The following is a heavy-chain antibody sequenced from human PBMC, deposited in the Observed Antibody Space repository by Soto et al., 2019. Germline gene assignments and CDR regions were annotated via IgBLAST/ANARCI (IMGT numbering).Heavy chain of an antibody. CDR3: ARDPGGHYCTSTSCLYFFDH. CDR1: GLTFSNHA. D-gene: IGHD2-2*01. J-gene: IGHJ4*02. CDR2: ISDSGST. Sequence: EVQLLESGGALVQPGGSLRLSCAASGLTFSNHAMNWVRQAPGKGLEWVSTISDSGSTYYADSVKGRFTISRDNSKNVLYLQMNSLRAEDTAVYYCARDPGGHYCTSTSCLYFFDHWGQGALVIVSS. V-gene: IGHV3-23*01.